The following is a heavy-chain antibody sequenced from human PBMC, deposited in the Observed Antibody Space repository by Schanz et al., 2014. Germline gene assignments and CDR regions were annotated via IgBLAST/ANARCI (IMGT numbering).Heavy chain of an antibody. CDR2: ISDRGDGT. Sequence: EVQLVESGGGLVQPGGSLRLSCAASGFTFTTNAMSWVRQPPGKGLEWVSGISDRGDGTNYGDSVRGRFTISRDNSRNTVYLQMNNVGVDDTATYYCVKTDAGWRFDYWGQGTLVIVSS. CDR3: VKTDAGWRFDY. CDR1: GFTFTTNA. J-gene: IGHJ4*02. D-gene: IGHD6-19*01. V-gene: IGHV3-23*04.